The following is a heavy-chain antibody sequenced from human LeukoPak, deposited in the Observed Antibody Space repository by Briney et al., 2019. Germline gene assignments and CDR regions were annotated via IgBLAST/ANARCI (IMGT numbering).Heavy chain of an antibody. D-gene: IGHD3-10*01. Sequence: GGSLRLSCTASGFTFGDYAMSWVRQAPGKGLEWVGFIRSKAYGGTTEYAASVKGRFTISRDDSKSIAYLQMNSLKTEDTAVYYCTRDKESWFGELLGPIWGQGTMVTVSS. CDR1: GFTFGDYA. CDR3: TRDKESWFGELLGPI. J-gene: IGHJ3*02. CDR2: IRSKAYGGTT. V-gene: IGHV3-49*04.